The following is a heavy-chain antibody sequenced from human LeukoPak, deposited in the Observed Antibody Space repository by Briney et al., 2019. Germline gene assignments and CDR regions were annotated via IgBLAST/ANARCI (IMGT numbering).Heavy chain of an antibody. V-gene: IGHV3-23*01. CDR2: IRGSGGST. Sequence: GGSLRLSCAASGFTFSSYAMSWVRQAPGKGLEWVSAIRGSGGSTYYADSVKGRFTISRDNSKNTLYLQMNSLRAEDTAVYYCAKTTDTAMDLYYYYYGMDVWGQGTTVTVSS. CDR3: AKTTDTAMDLYYYYYGMDV. J-gene: IGHJ6*02. D-gene: IGHD5-18*01. CDR1: GFTFSSYA.